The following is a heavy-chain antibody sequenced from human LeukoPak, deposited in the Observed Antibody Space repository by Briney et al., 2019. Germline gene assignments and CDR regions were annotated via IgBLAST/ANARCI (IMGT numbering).Heavy chain of an antibody. CDR2: IHYSGSS. CDR1: GGSISSSDYY. V-gene: IGHV4-39*01. Sequence: KSSETLSLTCTVSGGSISSSDYYRVWIRQPPGKGLEWIGRIHYSGSSHYNPSLKSRATISVDTSKNQFSLKVSSVTAADTAVYVCARREQQLHFDYWGQGTLVTVSS. J-gene: IGHJ4*02. CDR3: ARREQQLHFDY. D-gene: IGHD6-13*01.